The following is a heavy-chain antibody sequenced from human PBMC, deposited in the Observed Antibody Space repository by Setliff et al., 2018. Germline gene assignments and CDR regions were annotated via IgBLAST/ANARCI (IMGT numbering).Heavy chain of an antibody. D-gene: IGHD2-15*01. CDR3: AKRGPYCSGYVDY. CDR1: GFTFSSSA. J-gene: IGHJ4*02. CDR2: ISSTITST. V-gene: IGHV3-23*01. Sequence: PGGSLRLSCAASGFTFSSSAMAWVRQAPGKGLEWVSAISSTITSTYYADSVKGRFTISRDNSKNTLYLQMNSLRAEDTAVYYCAKRGPYCSGYVDYWGQGTLVT.